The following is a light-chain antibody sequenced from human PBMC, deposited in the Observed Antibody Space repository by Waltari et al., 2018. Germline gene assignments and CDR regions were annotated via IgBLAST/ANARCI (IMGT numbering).Light chain of an antibody. J-gene: IGLJ1*01. CDR2: YVS. CDR3: CSYAGSSTYV. Sequence: QSALTQPASVSGSPGQSITISCTGTSSDVGGYNYVSWYQQHPGKAPKLMIYYVSKRPSGVSNRFSGSKSGNTASLTISGLQAEDEADYYCCSYAGSSTYVFGTGTKVTVL. CDR1: SSDVGGYNY. V-gene: IGLV2-23*02.